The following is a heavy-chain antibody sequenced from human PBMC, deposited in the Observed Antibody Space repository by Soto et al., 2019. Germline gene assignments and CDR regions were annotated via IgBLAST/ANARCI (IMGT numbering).Heavy chain of an antibody. CDR2: IYSGGST. CDR1: GFTVSSNY. Sequence: GGSLRLSCAASGFTVSSNYMSWVRQAPGKGLEWVSVIYSGGSTYYADSVKGRFTISRDDSKNTLFLQMNSLRAEDTAVYYCATAKLLLPWLFDYWGQGTLVTVSS. V-gene: IGHV3-66*01. D-gene: IGHD2-15*01. CDR3: ATAKLLLPWLFDY. J-gene: IGHJ4*02.